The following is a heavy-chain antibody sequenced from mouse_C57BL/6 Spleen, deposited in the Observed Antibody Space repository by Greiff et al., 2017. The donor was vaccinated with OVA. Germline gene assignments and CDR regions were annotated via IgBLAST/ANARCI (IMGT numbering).Heavy chain of an antibody. CDR3: ARLGSQGWFAY. J-gene: IGHJ3*01. V-gene: IGHV1-69*01. D-gene: IGHD3-2*02. Sequence: QVQLQQPGAELVMPGASVKLSCKASGYTFPSYWMHWVKPRPGQGLEWIGEIDPSDSYTNYNQKFKGKSTLTVDKSSSTAYMQLSSLTSEDSAVYYCARLGSQGWFAYWGQGTLVTVSA. CDR2: IDPSDSYT. CDR1: GYTFPSYW.